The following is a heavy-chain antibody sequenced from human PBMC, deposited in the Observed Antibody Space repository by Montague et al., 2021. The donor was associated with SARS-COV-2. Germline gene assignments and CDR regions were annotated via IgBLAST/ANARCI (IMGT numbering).Heavy chain of an antibody. CDR2: NYSTGNT. CDR3: AREVAHVDVLTEIRMMVDSGLDV. CDR1: GGAINRGDYY. Sequence: TLSLTCTVSGGAINRGDYYWTWMCQPQGKGLEWIGNNYSTGNTSYSPSLKGRVGISLDTSKNQVSLNLRPVAAADTGVYYCAREVAHVDVLTEIRMMVDSGLDVWGQGTTVVVSS. D-gene: IGHD2-21*02. J-gene: IGHJ6*02. V-gene: IGHV4-30-4*08.